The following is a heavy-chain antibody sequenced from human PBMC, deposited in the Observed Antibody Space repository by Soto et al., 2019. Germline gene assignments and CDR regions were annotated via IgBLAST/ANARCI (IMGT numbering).Heavy chain of an antibody. CDR3: AKDLNRYSYAYCDY. CDR2: ISYDGSNK. D-gene: IGHD5-18*01. V-gene: IGHV3-30*18. J-gene: IGHJ4*02. CDR1: GFTFSTYG. Sequence: QVQLVESGGGVVQPGRSLRLSCAVSGFTFSTYGMHWVRQAPGKGLEWVAVISYDGSNKYYADSVKGRFTISRDNSKNTLYLQMNSLRVEDTAVYYCAKDLNRYSYAYCDYWGQGTLVTVSS.